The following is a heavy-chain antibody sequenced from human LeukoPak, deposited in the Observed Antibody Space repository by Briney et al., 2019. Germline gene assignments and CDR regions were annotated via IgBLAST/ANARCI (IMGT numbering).Heavy chain of an antibody. V-gene: IGHV1-2*02. D-gene: IGHD5-24*01. J-gene: IGHJ4*02. CDR3: APATMTFDY. CDR2: INPNTGDT. Sequence: ASVKVCCKTSGYTFTAHNMHWVRQAPGLGLEWMGWINPNTGDTSYAQRFQGRVTMTRDTSISTAYMELSGLKSDDTAVYYCAPATMTFDYWGQGTLVTVSS. CDR1: GYTFTAHN.